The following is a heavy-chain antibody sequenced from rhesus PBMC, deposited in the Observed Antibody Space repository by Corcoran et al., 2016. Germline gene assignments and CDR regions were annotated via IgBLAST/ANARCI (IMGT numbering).Heavy chain of an antibody. D-gene: IGHD5-24*01. CDR3: ARLEIQWVQSWDC. CDR1: GYSISSGYY. J-gene: IGHJ4*01. CDR2: ISGSSGST. Sequence: QVQLQESGPGLVKPSETLSLTCAVSGYSISSGYYWGWIRQPPGKGLEYIGYISGSSGSTYYNPSLKSLVTISKDPSQNQFSLNLSSVTAADTAVYYCARLEIQWVQSWDCWGQGVLVTVSS. V-gene: IGHV4-99*01.